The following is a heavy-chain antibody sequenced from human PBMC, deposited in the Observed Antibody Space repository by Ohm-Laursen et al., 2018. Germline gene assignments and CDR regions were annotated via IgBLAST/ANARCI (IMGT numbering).Heavy chain of an antibody. V-gene: IGHV4-59*01. CDR2: IYYSGST. D-gene: IGHD5-24*01. CDR3: ARDRGDGYNYRDYYYYYGMDV. Sequence: SETLSLTCTVSGGSISSYYWSWIRQPPGKGLEWIGYIYYSGSTNYNPSLKSRVTISVDTSKNQFSLKLSSVTAADTAVYYCARDRGDGYNYRDYYYYYGMDVWGQGTTVTVSS. CDR1: GGSISSYY. J-gene: IGHJ6*02.